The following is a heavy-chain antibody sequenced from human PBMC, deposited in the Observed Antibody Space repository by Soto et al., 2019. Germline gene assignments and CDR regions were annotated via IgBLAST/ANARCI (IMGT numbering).Heavy chain of an antibody. CDR1: GGSISSGGYY. J-gene: IGHJ6*02. V-gene: IGHV4-31*03. CDR3: ARDFTDSSGPTLGMGV. D-gene: IGHD6-19*01. Sequence: QVQLQESGPGLVKPSQTLSLTCTVSGGSISSGGYYWSWIRQHPGKGLEWNGFIYYSGSTYYNPSLKSRVTISVDTSKNQFSLKLSSVTAADTAVYYCARDFTDSSGPTLGMGVWGQGTTVTVSS. CDR2: IYYSGST.